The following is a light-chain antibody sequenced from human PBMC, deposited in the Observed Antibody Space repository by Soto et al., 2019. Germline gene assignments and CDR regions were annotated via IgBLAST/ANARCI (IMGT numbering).Light chain of an antibody. J-gene: IGKJ1*01. CDR2: GAS. CDR3: QQYNNRART. CDR1: QSVTSN. V-gene: IGKV3-15*01. Sequence: EIVMTQSPATLSVSPGERATLSCRASQSVTSNLAWYQQKPGQAHSLLIYGASTRATGIPARFSGSGSGTEFTLTISSLQSEDFAVYCCQQYNNRARTFGQGTKVEI.